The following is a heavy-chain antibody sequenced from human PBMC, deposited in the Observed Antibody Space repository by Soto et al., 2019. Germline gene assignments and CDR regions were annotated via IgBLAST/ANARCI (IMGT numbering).Heavy chain of an antibody. D-gene: IGHD6-19*01. CDR3: ARESFNSSGPSDSYDAFDI. CDR2: INPNSGGT. CDR1: GYTFTGYY. Sequence: GASVKVSCKASGYTFTGYYMHWVRQAPGQGLEWMGWINPNSGGTNYAQKFQGWVTMTRDTSISTAYMELSRLRSDDTAAYYCARESFNSSGPSDSYDAFDIWGQGTMVTVSS. V-gene: IGHV1-2*04. J-gene: IGHJ3*02.